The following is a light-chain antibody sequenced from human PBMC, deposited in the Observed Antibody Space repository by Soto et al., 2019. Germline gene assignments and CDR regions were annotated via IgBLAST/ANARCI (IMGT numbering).Light chain of an antibody. J-gene: IGLJ1*01. Sequence: QSVLTQPPSVSGAPGQTVTISCTGSSSNIGAGYDVHWYQQLPGTAPKLLLYGNSNRPSGVPDRFSGSKSGTSASLAITGLQAEDEADYCCQSYDSSLSGYVFGTGTKVTVL. CDR3: QSYDSSLSGYV. V-gene: IGLV1-40*01. CDR2: GNS. CDR1: SSNIGAGYD.